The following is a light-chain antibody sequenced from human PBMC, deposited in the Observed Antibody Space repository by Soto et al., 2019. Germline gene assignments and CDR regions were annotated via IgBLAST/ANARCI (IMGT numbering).Light chain of an antibody. CDR3: CSYPGSYRV. V-gene: IGLV2-11*01. Sequence: QSVLAQPRSVSGSPGQSVTISCTGTSREDGGYNYVSWYQQHPGKAPKLMIYDVSKRPSGVPDRFSCSKSGNTASLTFTGFQADDEAEYYRCSYPGSYRVFGTGTKVTGL. J-gene: IGLJ1*01. CDR1: SREDGGYNY. CDR2: DVS.